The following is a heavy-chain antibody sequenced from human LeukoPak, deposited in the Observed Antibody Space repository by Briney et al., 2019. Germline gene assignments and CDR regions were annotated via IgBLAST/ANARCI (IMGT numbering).Heavy chain of an antibody. J-gene: IGHJ4*02. CDR3: ARVGAVDTAMVRGY. Sequence: GGSLRLSCAASGFTFSSYAMSWVRQAPGKGLEWVSYISSSSSTIYYADSVKGRFTISRDNAKNSLYLQMNSLRDEDTAVYYCARVGAVDTAMVRGYWGQGTLVTVSS. D-gene: IGHD5-18*01. CDR1: GFTFSSYA. V-gene: IGHV3-48*02. CDR2: ISSSSSTI.